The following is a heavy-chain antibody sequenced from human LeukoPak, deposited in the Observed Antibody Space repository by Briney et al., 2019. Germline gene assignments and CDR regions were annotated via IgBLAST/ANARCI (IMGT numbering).Heavy chain of an antibody. CDR3: ARSYSDYDYFNNWFDP. D-gene: IGHD5-12*01. V-gene: IGHV2-5*02. J-gene: IGHJ5*02. CDR2: LYWGDDK. CDR1: GFSLSTSGVG. Sequence: SGPTLVKPTQTLTLTCTFSGFSLSTSGVGVGWIRQPPGKALQWLALLYWGDDKRYSPSLKSRLTITKDPSRNQVVLTMTNMDPVDTATYYCARSYSDYDYFNNWFDPWGQGTLVTVSS.